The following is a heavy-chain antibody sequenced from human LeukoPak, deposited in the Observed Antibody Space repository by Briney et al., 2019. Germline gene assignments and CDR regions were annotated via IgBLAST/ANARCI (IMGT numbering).Heavy chain of an antibody. D-gene: IGHD1-26*01. CDR1: GFTFSNYG. CDR2: ISYDGSNK. J-gene: IGHJ4*02. V-gene: IGHV3-30*03. Sequence: PGRSLRLSCAASGFTFSNYGIHWVRQAPGKGLEWVAVISYDGSNKYYADSVKGRFTISRDNSKNTLYLQMNSLRAEDTAVYYCARESIVGAPVFDYWGQGTLVTVSS. CDR3: ARESIVGAPVFDY.